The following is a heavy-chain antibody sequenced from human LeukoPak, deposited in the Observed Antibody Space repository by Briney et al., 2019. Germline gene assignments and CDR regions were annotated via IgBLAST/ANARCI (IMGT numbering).Heavy chain of an antibody. J-gene: IGHJ1*01. CDR1: GFTFSSYG. Sequence: GGSLRLSCAASGFTFSSYGMHWVRQAPGKGLVWVAVISYDGSNKYYADSVKGRFTISRDNSKNTLYLQMNSLRAEDTAVYYCARASYITEYFQHWGQGTLVTVSS. CDR3: ARASYITEYFQH. D-gene: IGHD3-16*01. V-gene: IGHV3-30*03. CDR2: ISYDGSNK.